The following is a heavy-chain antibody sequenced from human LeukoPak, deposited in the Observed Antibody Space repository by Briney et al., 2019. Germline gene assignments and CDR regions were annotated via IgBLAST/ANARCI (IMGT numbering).Heavy chain of an antibody. CDR1: GYSFTSYW. Sequence: GESLKISCKGSGYSFTSYWIDWVRQMPGKGLEWMGIIYPGDSDTRYNPSFQGQVTISADKSISTAYLQWSSLKASDTAMYYCARHRGSMYYYDSSGWYFDYWGQGTLVTVSS. CDR3: ARHRGSMYYYDSSGWYFDY. J-gene: IGHJ4*02. CDR2: IYPGDSDT. D-gene: IGHD3-22*01. V-gene: IGHV5-51*01.